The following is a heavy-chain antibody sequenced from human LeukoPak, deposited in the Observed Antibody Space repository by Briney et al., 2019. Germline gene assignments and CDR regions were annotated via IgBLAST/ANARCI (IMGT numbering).Heavy chain of an antibody. D-gene: IGHD6-13*01. CDR2: INPSGGST. CDR1: GGPFSSYA. V-gene: IGHV1-46*01. J-gene: IGHJ5*02. Sequence: ASVKVSCKASGGPFSSYAISWVRQAPGQGLEWMGIINPSGGSTSYAQKFQGRVTMTRDTSTSTVYMELSSLRSEDTAVYYCSIAAAGLNNWFDPWGQGTLVTVSS. CDR3: SIAAAGLNNWFDP.